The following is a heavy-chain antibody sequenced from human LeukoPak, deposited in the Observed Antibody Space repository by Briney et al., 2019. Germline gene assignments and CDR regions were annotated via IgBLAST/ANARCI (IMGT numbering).Heavy chain of an antibody. CDR1: GYSLTTYW. Sequence: GESLKISCKGCGYSLTTYWIAWVRQMRGKGLEWMGIIYPGDSDTRYSPSLQGQVIISADKSISTAYLQWSSLQASDTALYYCARQDGAPRPYPGYWGQGTLVTVPS. CDR3: ARQDGAPRPYPGY. V-gene: IGHV5-51*01. CDR2: IYPGDSDT. J-gene: IGHJ4*02.